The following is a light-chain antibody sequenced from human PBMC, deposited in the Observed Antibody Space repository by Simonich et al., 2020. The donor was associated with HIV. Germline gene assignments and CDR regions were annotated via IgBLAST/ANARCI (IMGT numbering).Light chain of an antibody. V-gene: IGLV2-14*03. CDR3: SSYTSSSTVV. Sequence: QSALAQPPSASGSPGQSVTISCPGTSGDVSGYNYVSWYQQHPGKAPKLMIYAVSNRPSGVSNRFSGSKSGNTASLTISGLQAEDEADYYCSSYTSSSTVVFGGGTKLTVL. CDR1: SGDVSGYNY. CDR2: AVS. J-gene: IGLJ2*01.